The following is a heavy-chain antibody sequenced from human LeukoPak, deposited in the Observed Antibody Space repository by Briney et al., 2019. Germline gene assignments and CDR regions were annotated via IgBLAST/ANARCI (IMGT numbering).Heavy chain of an antibody. V-gene: IGHV6-1*01. CDR2: TYHRSQWYN. D-gene: IGHD3-10*01. CDR1: GDSVSSNSAA. J-gene: IGHJ4*02. Sequence: SQTLSLTCAISGDSVSSNSAAWNWIRQSPSRGLEWLGRTYHRSQWYNDYAVSVKSRIIINPDTSKNQFSLQLNSVTHEDTAVYYCARAFGSGSYLDFWGQGTLVTVSS. CDR3: ARAFGSGSYLDF.